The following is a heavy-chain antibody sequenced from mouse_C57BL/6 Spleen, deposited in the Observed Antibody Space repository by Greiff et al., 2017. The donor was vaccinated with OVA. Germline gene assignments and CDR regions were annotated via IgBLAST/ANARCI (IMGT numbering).Heavy chain of an antibody. Sequence: EVKLVESGGGLVKPGGSLKLSCAASGFTFSDYGMHWVRQAPEKGLEWVAYISSGSSTIYYADTVKGRFTISRDNAKNTLFLQMTSLRSEDTAMYYCARPRDYYAMDDWGQGTSVTVAS. CDR1: GFTFSDYG. J-gene: IGHJ4*01. V-gene: IGHV5-17*01. CDR2: ISSGSSTI. CDR3: ARPRDYYAMDD.